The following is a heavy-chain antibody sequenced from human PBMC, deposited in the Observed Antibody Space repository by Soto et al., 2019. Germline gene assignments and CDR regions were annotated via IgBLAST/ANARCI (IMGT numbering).Heavy chain of an antibody. CDR2: INPKNGDT. D-gene: IGHD2-15*01. CDR3: ARGLLKYNWFDP. CDR1: GYTFIDHY. V-gene: IGHV1-2*02. Sequence: ASVKVSCKASGYTFIDHYVHWMRQAPGQGLEWMGWINPKNGDTKYAQKFQGRVTMTRDTSISTHYVELSRLRSDDTAVYYCARGLLKYNWFDPWGQGTLVTVSS. J-gene: IGHJ5*02.